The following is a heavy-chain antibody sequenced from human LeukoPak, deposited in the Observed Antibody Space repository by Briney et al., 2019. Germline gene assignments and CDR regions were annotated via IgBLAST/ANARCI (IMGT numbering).Heavy chain of an antibody. V-gene: IGHV3-23*01. Sequence: GGSLRLSCAASGITFSSYGMSWVRQAPGKGLEWVSSISSTGGTTYYADSVKGRFTISRDNSKDTLYLQMNGLRAEDTAVYYCTRDQTPYYWGQGTLVTVSS. CDR1: GITFSSYG. J-gene: IGHJ4*02. CDR3: TRDQTPYY. CDR2: ISSTGGTT.